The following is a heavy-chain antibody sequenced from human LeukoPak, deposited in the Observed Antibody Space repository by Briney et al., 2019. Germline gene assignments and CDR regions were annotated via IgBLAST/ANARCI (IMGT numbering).Heavy chain of an antibody. V-gene: IGHV1-69*05. D-gene: IGHD4-17*01. J-gene: IGHJ6*03. CDR2: IIPIFGTA. Sequence: ASVKVSCKASGGTFSSYAISWVRQAPGQGLEWMGGIIPIFGTANYAQKFQGRVTITTDESTSTAYMELSSLRSEDTAVYYCASHRNVYGDRTGDYHYMDVWGKGTMVTVSS. CDR1: GGTFSSYA. CDR3: ASHRNVYGDRTGDYHYMDV.